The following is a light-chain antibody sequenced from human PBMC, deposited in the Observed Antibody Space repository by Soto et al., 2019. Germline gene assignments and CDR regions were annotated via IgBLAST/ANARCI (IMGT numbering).Light chain of an antibody. CDR3: QQYGGSPPGYV. CDR1: QSVSSSY. J-gene: IGKJ2*01. CDR2: GAS. Sequence: EIVLTQSPGTLSLSPGERATLSCRASQSVSSSYLAWYQQKPGQAPRLLIYGASSRATGIPDRFSGSGSGTDFTLTISRLEPEDFAVYFCQQYGGSPPGYVFGQGTKLEIK. V-gene: IGKV3-20*01.